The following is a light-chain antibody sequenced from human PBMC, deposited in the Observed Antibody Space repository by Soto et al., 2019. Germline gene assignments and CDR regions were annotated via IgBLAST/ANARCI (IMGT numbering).Light chain of an antibody. V-gene: IGKV1D-16*01. CDR2: FAS. CDR3: QQFRSCPIT. CDR1: QDIGSH. J-gene: IGKJ5*01. Sequence: DIQMTQSPSSLSASVGDRVTITCRASQDIGSHLAWYQQKPEKAPKSLIYFASTLQSGVPSRFSASGSGTDFTLTIRSLQPEDFATYYCQQFRSCPITFGQGTRLEIK.